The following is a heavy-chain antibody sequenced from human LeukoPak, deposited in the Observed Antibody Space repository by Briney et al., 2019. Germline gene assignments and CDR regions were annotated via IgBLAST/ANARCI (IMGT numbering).Heavy chain of an antibody. V-gene: IGHV3-48*04. CDR1: GFTFSSYS. CDR3: ARDRVIAARDYYYYYMDV. D-gene: IGHD6-6*01. J-gene: IGHJ6*03. CDR2: ISSSSSTI. Sequence: GGSLRLSCAASGFTFSSYSMNWVRQAPGKGLEWVSYISSSSSTIYYADPVKGRFTISRDNAKNSLYLQMNSLRAEDTAVYYCARDRVIAARDYYYYYMDVWGKGTTVTVSS.